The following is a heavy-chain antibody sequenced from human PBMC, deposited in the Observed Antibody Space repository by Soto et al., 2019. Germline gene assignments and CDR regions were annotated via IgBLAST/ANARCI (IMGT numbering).Heavy chain of an antibody. CDR1: GGSISSGGYY. CDR2: IYYSGST. Sequence: QVQLQESGPGLVKPSQTLSLTCTVSGGSISSGGYYWSWIRQHPGKGLEWIGYIYYSGSTYYNPSLKSRVTISVDTSKNQFSLKLSSVTAADTAVYYCARGRCSSTSCYFKPYFDYWGQGTLVTVSS. V-gene: IGHV4-31*03. J-gene: IGHJ4*02. CDR3: ARGRCSSTSCYFKPYFDY. D-gene: IGHD2-2*01.